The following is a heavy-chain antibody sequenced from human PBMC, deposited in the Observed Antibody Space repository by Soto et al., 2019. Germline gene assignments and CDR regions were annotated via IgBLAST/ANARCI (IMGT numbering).Heavy chain of an antibody. CDR3: ERLGPGVATKAHCYYYMDV. CDR1: GYSFTSYW. Sequence: PGESLNISCKGSGYSFTSYWIGWVRQMPGKGLEWMGIIYPGDSDTRYSPAFQGQVTISADKSISTAYLQWSSLKASDTAMYYCERLGPGVATKAHCYYYMDVWGKGTTVTVSS. J-gene: IGHJ6*03. CDR2: IYPGDSDT. D-gene: IGHD5-12*01. V-gene: IGHV5-51*01.